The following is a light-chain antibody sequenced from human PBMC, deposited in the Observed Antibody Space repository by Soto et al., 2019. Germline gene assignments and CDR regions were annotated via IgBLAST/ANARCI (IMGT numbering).Light chain of an antibody. CDR2: WAS. CDR1: QNVLYSSNNKNY. J-gene: IGKJ2*01. V-gene: IGKV4-1*01. Sequence: DIVMTQSPDSLAVSLGERATINCKSSQNVLYSSNNKNYLAWYQQKPGQPPKLLIYWASTRESGVPDRFSGSGSGTDFTLTISSLQAEDVAVYYCQQYYSIAYTFGQGTKLEI. CDR3: QQYYSIAYT.